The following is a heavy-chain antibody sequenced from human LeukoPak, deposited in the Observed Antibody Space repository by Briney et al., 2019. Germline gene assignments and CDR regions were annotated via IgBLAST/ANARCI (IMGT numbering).Heavy chain of an antibody. D-gene: IGHD4-23*01. CDR1: GFPFSSYA. CDR3: AKEVGSRGGNVDY. CDR2: ISGSGGST. Sequence: GGSLRLSCAASGFPFSSYAMSWVRQAPERGLEWVSAISGSGGSTYYADSVKGRFTISRDNSKNTLYLQMNSLRAEDTAVYYCAKEVGSRGGNVDYWGQGTLVTVSS. J-gene: IGHJ4*02. V-gene: IGHV3-23*01.